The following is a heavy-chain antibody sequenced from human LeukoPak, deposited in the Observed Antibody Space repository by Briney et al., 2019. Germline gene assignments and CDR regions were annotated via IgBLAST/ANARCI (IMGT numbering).Heavy chain of an antibody. CDR3: ARYSSTFSYYGVDV. CDR2: ISADNGNT. D-gene: IGHD6-13*01. Sequence: ASVKVSCKTSGYTFTSYLISWVRQAPGQGLEWMGWISADNGNTNYAQRLQGRVTMTTDTSTSTAYMELRSLRSDDTAVYYCARYSSTFSYYGVDVWGQGTTVAVSS. CDR1: GYTFTSYL. V-gene: IGHV1-18*01. J-gene: IGHJ6*02.